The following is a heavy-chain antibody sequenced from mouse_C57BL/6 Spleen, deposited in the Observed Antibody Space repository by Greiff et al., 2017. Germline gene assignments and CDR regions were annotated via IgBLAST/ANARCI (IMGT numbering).Heavy chain of an antibody. V-gene: IGHV1-7*01. D-gene: IGHD2-1*01. J-gene: IGHJ2*01. CDR1: GYTFTSYW. CDR3: AREYYGNLYYFDY. CDR2: INPSSGYT. Sequence: VQGVESGAELAKPGASVKLSCKASGYTFTSYWMHWVKQRPGQGLEWIGYINPSSGYTKYNQKFKDKATLTADQSSSTAYMQLSSLTYEDSTVYYYAREYYGNLYYFDYWGQGTTLTVSS.